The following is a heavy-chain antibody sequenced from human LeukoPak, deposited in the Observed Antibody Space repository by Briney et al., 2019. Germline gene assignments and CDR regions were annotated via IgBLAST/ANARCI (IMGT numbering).Heavy chain of an antibody. V-gene: IGHV3-48*01. Sequence: GGSLRLSCAASGFTFSTYSMNWVRQAPGKGLERGSYISASSGTIYYADSVKGRFTISRDNARNSLYLQMNSLRAEDTAVYYCARRSEFGVLYYMDVWGKGTTVTVSS. J-gene: IGHJ6*03. CDR2: ISASSGTI. CDR1: GFTFSTYS. D-gene: IGHD3-16*01. CDR3: ARRSEFGVLYYMDV.